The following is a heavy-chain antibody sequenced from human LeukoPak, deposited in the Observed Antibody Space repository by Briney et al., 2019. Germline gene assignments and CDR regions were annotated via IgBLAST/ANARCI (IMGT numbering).Heavy chain of an antibody. CDR3: AREYCSNGVCSYNWFDP. D-gene: IGHD2-8*01. CDR1: GDSVSSNSSA. CDR2: TYYRSKWYN. Sequence: SQTLSLTCAISGDSVSSNSSACNWIRQSPSRGLEWLGRTYYRSKWYNDYAVSVKSRITINPDTSKNQFSLQLNSVTPEDTAVYYCAREYCSNGVCSYNWFDPWGQGTLVTVSS. J-gene: IGHJ5*02. V-gene: IGHV6-1*01.